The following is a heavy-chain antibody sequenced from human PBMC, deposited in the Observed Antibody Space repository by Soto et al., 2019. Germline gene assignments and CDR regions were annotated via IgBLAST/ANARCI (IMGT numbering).Heavy chain of an antibody. D-gene: IGHD5-18*01. CDR3: TTDRGRRAGYAQDY. J-gene: IGHJ4*02. CDR2: IKSKTDGGTT. Sequence: EVQLVESGGGLEKPGGSLRLSCAASGFTFSDAWMSWVRQAPGKGLEWVGRIKSKTDGGTTDYAAPVKGRFTISRDDSKDTLYLQMNSLKTDDTAVYYCTTDRGRRAGYAQDYWGQGTLVTVSS. CDR1: GFTFSDAW. V-gene: IGHV3-15*01.